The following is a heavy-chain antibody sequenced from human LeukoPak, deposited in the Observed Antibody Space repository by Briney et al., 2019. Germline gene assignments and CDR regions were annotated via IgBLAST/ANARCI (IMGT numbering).Heavy chain of an antibody. CDR3: AKGTLGDYRAGPDY. J-gene: IGHJ4*02. V-gene: IGHV3-43D*03. CDR1: GFSFSSYA. Sequence: GGSLRLSCATSGFSFSSYAMSWVRQVPGKGLEWVSFIGWDGGSTYYADSVKGRFTISRDNSKNSLYLQMNSLRAEDTALYYCAKGTLGDYRAGPDYWGRGTLVTVSS. D-gene: IGHD4-17*01. CDR2: IGWDGGST.